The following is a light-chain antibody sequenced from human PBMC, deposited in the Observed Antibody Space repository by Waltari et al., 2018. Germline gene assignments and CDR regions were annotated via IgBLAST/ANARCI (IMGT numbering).Light chain of an antibody. Sequence: DIVLTRFPGTLSLSPGEGATLPCRASQSVSRWLAWYQQKPGQPPRLLIYGASSRANGIPDRFSGSGSGTDFSLTISRLEPEDSAVYYCQKYGTLPATFGQGTKVEVK. CDR2: GAS. V-gene: IGKV3-20*01. CDR3: QKYGTLPAT. J-gene: IGKJ1*01. CDR1: QSVSRW.